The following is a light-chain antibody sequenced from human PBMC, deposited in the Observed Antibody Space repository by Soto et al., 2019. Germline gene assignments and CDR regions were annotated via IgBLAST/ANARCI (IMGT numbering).Light chain of an antibody. CDR3: LQYNTYPLT. CDR1: QSISKW. J-gene: IGKJ4*01. CDR2: KAS. Sequence: DIQMTQSPSTLSASVGDRVTITCRASQSISKWMAWHQQKPGKAPKLLIYKASSLESGVPSRFSGSGSGTEFTLTISSLQPDDFATYYCLQYNTYPLTFGGGTKVEI. V-gene: IGKV1-5*03.